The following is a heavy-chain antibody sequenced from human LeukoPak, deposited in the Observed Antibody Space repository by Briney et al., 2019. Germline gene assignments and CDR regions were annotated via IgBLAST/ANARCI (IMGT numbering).Heavy chain of an antibody. J-gene: IGHJ4*02. CDR3: ARVDDDSSGSHPDY. V-gene: IGHV3-23*01. Sequence: GGSLRLSCAASGFTFSSYAMSWVRQAPGKGLEWVSAISGSGGSTYYADSVKGRFTISRDNAKNSLYLQMNSLRAEDTAVYYCARVDDDSSGSHPDYWGQGTLVTVSS. CDR2: ISGSGGST. D-gene: IGHD3-22*01. CDR1: GFTFSSYA.